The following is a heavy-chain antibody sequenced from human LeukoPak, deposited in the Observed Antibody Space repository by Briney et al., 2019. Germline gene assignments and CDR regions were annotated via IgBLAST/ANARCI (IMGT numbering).Heavy chain of an antibody. V-gene: IGHV1-8*01. Sequence: ASVKVSCKASGYTFTSYDINWVRQATGQGLEWMGWMNPNSGNTGYAQKFQGRVTMTRNTSICTAYMELSSLRSEGTAVYYCARGRYGSGSYYLDYWGQGTLVTVSS. CDR1: GYTFTSYD. CDR2: MNPNSGNT. D-gene: IGHD3-10*01. J-gene: IGHJ4*02. CDR3: ARGRYGSGSYYLDY.